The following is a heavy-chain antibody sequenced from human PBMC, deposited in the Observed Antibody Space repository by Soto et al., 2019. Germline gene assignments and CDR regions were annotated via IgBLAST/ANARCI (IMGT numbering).Heavy chain of an antibody. D-gene: IGHD5-12*01. Sequence: QVQLVESGGGVVQPGRSLRLSCAASGFTFSSYAMHWVRQAPGQGLEWVAVISYDGSNKYYADSVKGRFTISRDNSKNTLYLQMNSRRAEDTAVYYCARDPADGYSGYDSDWFDPWGQGTLVTVSS. CDR1: GFTFSSYA. J-gene: IGHJ5*02. CDR3: ARDPADGYSGYDSDWFDP. V-gene: IGHV3-30-3*01. CDR2: ISYDGSNK.